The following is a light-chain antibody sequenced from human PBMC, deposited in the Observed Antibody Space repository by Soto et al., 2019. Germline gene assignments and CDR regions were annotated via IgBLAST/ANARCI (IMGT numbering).Light chain of an antibody. CDR2: GAS. Sequence: EIVLTQSPGTLSWSLGEDGTLPVRASQSISINSLAWYQQKPGQHPRLLLYGASSRASGIPDRFSGSGSGTDFTLTISCLQAEDFVRDWCQVAKFLLISFCEGGRLEI. CDR3: QVAKFLLIS. V-gene: IGKV3-20*01. CDR1: QSISINS. J-gene: IGKJ5*01.